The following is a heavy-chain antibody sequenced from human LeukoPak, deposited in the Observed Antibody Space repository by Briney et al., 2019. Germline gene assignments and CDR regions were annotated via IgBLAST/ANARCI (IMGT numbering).Heavy chain of an antibody. CDR2: IIPIFGTG. J-gene: IGHJ6*02. V-gene: IGHV1-69*13. CDR3: ARVALGRRWLQTSYYYGMDV. Sequence: SVKVSCKASGGTFSSYAISWVRQAPGQGLEWMGGIIPIFGTGNYAQKFQGRVTITADESTSTAYMELSSLRSEDTAVYYCARVALGRRWLQTSYYYGMDVWGQGTAVTVSS. D-gene: IGHD5-24*01. CDR1: GGTFSSYA.